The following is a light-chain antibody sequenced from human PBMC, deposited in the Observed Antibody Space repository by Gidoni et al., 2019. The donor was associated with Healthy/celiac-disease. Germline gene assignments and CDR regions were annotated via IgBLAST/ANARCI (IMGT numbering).Light chain of an antibody. CDR2: GAS. Sequence: EIVLTQSPGTLSLSPGERATLSCRASQSVSSSYLAWYQQEPGQAPRLLTYGASSRATGLPDRFSGSGSGTDFTLTINRLEPGDFAVYYCQQYGSSPRTFGQGTKVEIK. J-gene: IGKJ1*01. V-gene: IGKV3-20*01. CDR1: QSVSSSY. CDR3: QQYGSSPRT.